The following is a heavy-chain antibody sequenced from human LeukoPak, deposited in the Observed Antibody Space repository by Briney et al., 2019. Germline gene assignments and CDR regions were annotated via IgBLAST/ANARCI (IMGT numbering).Heavy chain of an antibody. V-gene: IGHV3-21*01. CDR3: ARDKWLDVY. CDR1: GFTFSSYS. Sequence: PGGSLRLSCAASGFTFSSYSMNWVRQAPGKGLEWVSSISSSSSYIYYADSVKGRFTISRDNAKNPLYLHMNSLRAEDTAVYYCARDKWLDVYWGQGTLVTVSS. J-gene: IGHJ4*02. D-gene: IGHD6-19*01. CDR2: ISSSSSYI.